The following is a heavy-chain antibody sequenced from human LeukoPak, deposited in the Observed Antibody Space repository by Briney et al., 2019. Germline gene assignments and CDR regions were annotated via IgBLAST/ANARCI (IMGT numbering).Heavy chain of an antibody. V-gene: IGHV4-59*12. CDR3: ARTHFDSLGWFDP. CDR1: GGSISSYY. D-gene: IGHD3-9*01. J-gene: IGHJ5*02. Sequence: SETLSLTCKVSGGSISSYYWSWIRQPPGKGLEWIGYIYYSGSTNYNPSLKSRVTISVDTSKNQFSLKLSSVTAADTALYFCARTHFDSLGWFDPWGQGIQVIVSS. CDR2: IYYSGST.